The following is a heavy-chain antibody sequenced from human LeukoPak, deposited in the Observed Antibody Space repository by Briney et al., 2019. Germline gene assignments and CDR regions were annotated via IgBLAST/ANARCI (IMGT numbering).Heavy chain of an antibody. J-gene: IGHJ4*02. CDR2: ISSSSSYI. D-gene: IGHD2-15*01. CDR1: GFTFSSYS. V-gene: IGHV3-21*01. Sequence: GGSLRLSCAASGFTFSSYSMNWVRQAPGKGLEWVSSISSSSSYIYYADSVKGRFTISRDNAKNSLYLQVNSLRAEDTAVYYCARGRSSVAAQGDYWGQGTLVTVSS. CDR3: ARGRSSVAAQGDY.